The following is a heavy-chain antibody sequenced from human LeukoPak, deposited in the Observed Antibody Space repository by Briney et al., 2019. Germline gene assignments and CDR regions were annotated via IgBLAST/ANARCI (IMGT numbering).Heavy chain of an antibody. J-gene: IGHJ4*02. CDR1: GGSISSYY. D-gene: IGHD3-22*01. Sequence: SETLSLTCTVSGGSISSYYWSWIRQPPGKGLEWIGYIYYSGSTNYNPSLKSRVTISVDTSKNQFSLKLSSVTAADTAVYHCARGSVVVTPSFDYWGQGTLVTVSS. CDR3: ARGSVVVTPSFDY. CDR2: IYYSGST. V-gene: IGHV4-59*01.